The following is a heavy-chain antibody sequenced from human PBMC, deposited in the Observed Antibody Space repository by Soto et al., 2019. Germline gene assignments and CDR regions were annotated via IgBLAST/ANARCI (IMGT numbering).Heavy chain of an antibody. J-gene: IGHJ6*02. CDR2: ISGSGGST. CDR1: GFTFSSYA. V-gene: IGHV3-23*01. CDR3: AKRAPVTTGVYYYYGMDV. D-gene: IGHD4-17*01. Sequence: GGSLRLSCAASGFTFSSYAMSWVRQAPGKGLEWVSAISGSGGSTYYADSVKGRFTISRDNSKNTLYLQINSLRAEDTAVYYCAKRAPVTTGVYYYYGMDVWGQGTTVTVSS.